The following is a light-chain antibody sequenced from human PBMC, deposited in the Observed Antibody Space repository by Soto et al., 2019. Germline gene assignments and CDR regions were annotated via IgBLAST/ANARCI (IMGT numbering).Light chain of an antibody. CDR2: DVS. Sequence: EIVLTQSPATLSLSPGERATLSCRANQSVRGLLIWYRQKPGQAPSLLIYDVSIRATGIPARFTGSGSGTDFTLTISSLEPEDFAVYYCQQYGSSPRTFGQGTKVEMK. V-gene: IGKV3-11*01. CDR1: QSVRGL. CDR3: QQYGSSPRT. J-gene: IGKJ1*01.